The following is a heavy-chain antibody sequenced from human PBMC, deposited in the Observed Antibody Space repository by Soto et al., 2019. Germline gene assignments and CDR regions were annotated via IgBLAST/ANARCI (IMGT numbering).Heavy chain of an antibody. J-gene: IGHJ4*02. V-gene: IGHV4-39*01. CDR3: ARFRYSSSWPLPVAGTYYFAS. Sequence: SSETLSLTCTVSGGSISSSSYYWGWIRQPPGKGLEWIGSIYYSGSTYYNPSLKSRVTISVDTSKNQFSLKLSSVTAADTAVYYCARFRYSSSWPLPVAGTYYFASWGQGTLVTVSS. D-gene: IGHD6-13*01. CDR1: GGSISSSSYY. CDR2: IYYSGST.